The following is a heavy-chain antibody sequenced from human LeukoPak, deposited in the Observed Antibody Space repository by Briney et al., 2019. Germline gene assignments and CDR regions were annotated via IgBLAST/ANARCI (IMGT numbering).Heavy chain of an antibody. CDR2: MNPNTANT. J-gene: IGHJ5*02. CDR1: GYPITSYD. V-gene: IGHV1-8*01. Sequence: ASVKVSCKASGYPITSYDINWVRQATGQGLEWVGWMNPNTANTAYAQKFQGRVTMTRDASISTAYMELSSLSSEDTAVYYCARGRVATPNWFDPWGQGTLVTVSS. CDR3: ARGRVATPNWFDP. D-gene: IGHD2-15*01.